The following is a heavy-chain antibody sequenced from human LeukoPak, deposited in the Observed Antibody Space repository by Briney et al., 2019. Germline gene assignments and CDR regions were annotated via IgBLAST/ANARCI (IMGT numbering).Heavy chain of an antibody. CDR3: VRQRVGYFRS. Sequence: GRSLRLSCAASAFTFSNYAMHWVRQAPGKGLEWVALMSYDESQPYYADSVKGRFTISRDNSKNTVFLRMNSLKTEDTAGYYCVRQRVGYFRSWGQGTLVTVSS. CDR2: MSYDESQP. V-gene: IGHV3-30*08. J-gene: IGHJ5*02. CDR1: AFTFSNYA. D-gene: IGHD2/OR15-2a*01.